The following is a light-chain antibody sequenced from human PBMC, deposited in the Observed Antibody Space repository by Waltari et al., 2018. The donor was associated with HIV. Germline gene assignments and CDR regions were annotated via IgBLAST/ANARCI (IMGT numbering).Light chain of an antibody. V-gene: IGKV3-20*01. Sequence: EIVLTQSPGTLSLSPGDRANLSCRASQSFSSSYLAWYQQKPGQAPRLLIYGISSRVTGTPDRFSGSGSGTDFTLTISRLEPEDFAVYYCQQYGSSRYTFGQGTKLEIK. CDR3: QQYGSSRYT. J-gene: IGKJ2*01. CDR1: QSFSSSY. CDR2: GIS.